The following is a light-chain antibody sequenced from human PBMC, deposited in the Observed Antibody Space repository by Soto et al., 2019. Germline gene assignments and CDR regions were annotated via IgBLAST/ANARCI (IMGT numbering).Light chain of an antibody. J-gene: IGLJ1*01. CDR2: SND. CDR1: SSNIGTNT. Sequence: QSVLTQPPSASGTPGQRVPISCSGSSSNIGTNTVNWYQQLPGTAPKLLIYSNDQRPSGVPDRFSGSKSGTSASLAISGLQSEDEADYYCQSYDSSLSGPGYVFGTGTKLTVL. V-gene: IGLV1-44*01. CDR3: QSYDSSLSGPGYV.